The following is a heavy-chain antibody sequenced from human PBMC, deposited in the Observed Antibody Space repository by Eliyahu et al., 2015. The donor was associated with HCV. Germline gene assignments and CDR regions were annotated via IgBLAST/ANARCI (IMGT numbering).Heavy chain of an antibody. V-gene: IGHV3-15*01. CDR3: TTGAPGGFDYYLDV. CDR1: GXXFXKAW. J-gene: IGHJ6*03. Sequence: EVQLVESGGGLVXPGGSFXLSCAAXGXXFXKAWMXWVRQAPGKGLXWIGRIKSKTDGGTTDYAAPVKGRFTISRDDSKSTLYLQMNSLKTEDTAVYYCTTGAPGGFDYYLDVWGQGTTVTVSS. CDR2: IKSKTDGGTT. D-gene: IGHD3-10*01.